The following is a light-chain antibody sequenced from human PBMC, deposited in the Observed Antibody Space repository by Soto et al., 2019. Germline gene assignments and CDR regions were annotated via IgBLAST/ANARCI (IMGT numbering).Light chain of an antibody. CDR2: GAS. CDR3: QQYGSSGT. J-gene: IGKJ1*01. CDR1: QSVSNNY. V-gene: IGKV3-20*01. Sequence: RVMTQSPATLPVSPGERATLSCMASQSVSNNYLAWYQQKPGQAPRLLIYGASNRATGIPDRFSGSGSGTDFTLTISRLEPEDFAVYYCQQYGSSGTFGQGTKVDIK.